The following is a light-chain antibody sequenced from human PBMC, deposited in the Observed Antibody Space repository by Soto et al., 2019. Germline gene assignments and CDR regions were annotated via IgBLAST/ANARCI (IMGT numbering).Light chain of an antibody. CDR2: GAS. Sequence: ETVSTQSPSTVSVSPGERATLSCRASQSVSSHLAWYQQKPGQAPRLLIYGASTRVTGIPPRFSGSGSGTEFTLTVSSLQSEDFAVYYCQQYNNWPPITFGQGTRLEIK. CDR3: QQYNNWPPIT. V-gene: IGKV3-15*01. CDR1: QSVSSH. J-gene: IGKJ5*01.